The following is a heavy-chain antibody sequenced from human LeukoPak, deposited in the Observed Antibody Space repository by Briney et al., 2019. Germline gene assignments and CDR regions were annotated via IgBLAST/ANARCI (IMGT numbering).Heavy chain of an antibody. CDR3: ARVVSPEGYFDY. J-gene: IGHJ4*02. V-gene: IGHV4-59*12. CDR2: IYYSGST. CDR1: GGSISSYY. Sequence: SETLSLTCTVSGGSISSYYWSWIRQPPGKGLEWIGYIYYSGSTYYNPSLKSRVTISVDTSKNQFSLKLSSVTAADTAVYYCARVVSPEGYFDYWGQGTLVTVSS. D-gene: IGHD5/OR15-5a*01.